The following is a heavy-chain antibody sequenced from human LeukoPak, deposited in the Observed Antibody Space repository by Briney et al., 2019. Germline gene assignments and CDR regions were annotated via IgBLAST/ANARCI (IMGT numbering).Heavy chain of an antibody. Sequence: GGSLRLSCAASGFTFSDYYMSWIRRAPGKGLEWVSYISSSGSTIYYADSVKGRFTISRDNAKNSLYLQMNSLRAEDTAVYYCARERSSGWYGGYFDYWGQGTLVTVSS. J-gene: IGHJ4*02. CDR2: ISSSGSTI. CDR3: ARERSSGWYGGYFDY. D-gene: IGHD6-19*01. CDR1: GFTFSDYY. V-gene: IGHV3-11*01.